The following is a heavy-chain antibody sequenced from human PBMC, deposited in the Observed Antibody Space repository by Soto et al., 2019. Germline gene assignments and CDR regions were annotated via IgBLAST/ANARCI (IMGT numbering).Heavy chain of an antibody. CDR3: ASTWGSTNDY. D-gene: IGHD3-16*01. V-gene: IGHV4-59*01. J-gene: IGHJ4*02. Sequence: QVPLQESGPGLVKPSETLSLTCVVSGGSLSSYYWSWIRQPPGKGLEWIGYIYYSGSTNYNPSLKSRVTISVDTSKNQFSLKLSSVTAADTAVYYCASTWGSTNDYWGRGTLVTVSS. CDR2: IYYSGST. CDR1: GGSLSSYY.